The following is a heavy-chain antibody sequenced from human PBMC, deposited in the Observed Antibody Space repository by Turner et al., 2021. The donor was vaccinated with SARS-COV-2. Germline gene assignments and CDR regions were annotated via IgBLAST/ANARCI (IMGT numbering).Heavy chain of an antibody. CDR3: ARDLKPGGADV. D-gene: IGHD4-17*01. Sequence: EVQLVESGGGLVQPGRSLRLSCAASGFTFDDYAMHWVRQAPGKGLEWVSGISWNSGSIGYADSVKGRFTISRDNAKNSLYLQMNSLRAEDTALYYCARDLKPGGADVWGQGTMVTVSS. CDR2: ISWNSGSI. J-gene: IGHJ6*02. CDR1: GFTFDDYA. V-gene: IGHV3-9*01.